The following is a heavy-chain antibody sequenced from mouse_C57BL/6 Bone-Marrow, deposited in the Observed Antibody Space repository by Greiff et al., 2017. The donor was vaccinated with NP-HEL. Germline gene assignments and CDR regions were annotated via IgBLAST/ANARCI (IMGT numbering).Heavy chain of an antibody. J-gene: IGHJ2*01. CDR2: ISYDGSN. V-gene: IGHV3-6*01. CDR3: ARRIPYGNYYFDY. D-gene: IGHD2-1*01. CDR1: GYSITSGYY. Sequence: DVKLQESGPGLVKPSQSLSLTCSVTGYSITSGYYWNWIRQFPGNKLEWMGYISYDGSNNYNPSLKNRISLTRDTSKNQFFLKLNSVTTEDTATYYCARRIPYGNYYFDYWGQGTTLTVSS.